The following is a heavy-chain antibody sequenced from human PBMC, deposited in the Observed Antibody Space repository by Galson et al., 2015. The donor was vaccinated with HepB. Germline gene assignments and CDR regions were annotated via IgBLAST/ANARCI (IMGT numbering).Heavy chain of an antibody. V-gene: IGHV4-59*01. CDR2: ISHSGDT. Sequence: ETLSLTCIVSGGSMSGYQWSWIRQSPGKGLEWIGYISHSGDTNYNPSLKSRVTISVDTSKNRFSLKLRAVTAAETAVYYCARGLNWIDPWGQGTLVTVSS. CDR1: GGSMSGYQ. CDR3: ARGLNWIDP. J-gene: IGHJ5*02.